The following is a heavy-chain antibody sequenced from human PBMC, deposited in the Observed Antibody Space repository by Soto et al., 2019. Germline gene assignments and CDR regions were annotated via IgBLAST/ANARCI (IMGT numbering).Heavy chain of an antibody. Sequence: KSSETLSLTCTVSGGSISSYYWSWIRQPPGKGLEWIGYIYYSGSTNYNPSLKSRVTISVDTSKNQFSLKLSSVTAADTAVYYCARGDIARWFDPWGQGTLVTVSS. CDR3: ARGDIARWFDP. V-gene: IGHV4-59*01. J-gene: IGHJ5*02. CDR2: IYYSGST. D-gene: IGHD5-12*01. CDR1: GGSISSYY.